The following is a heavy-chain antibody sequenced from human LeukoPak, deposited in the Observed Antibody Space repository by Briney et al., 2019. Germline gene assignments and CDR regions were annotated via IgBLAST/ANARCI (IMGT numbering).Heavy chain of an antibody. Sequence: GGSLRLSCAASGFTFTAYGMHWVRQAPGKGLEWLAVISFDGSGQYYADSVKGRFTISRDDSKNMLYLQMNSLRVEDTAVYYCARGKRDYWGQGTLVTVSS. CDR1: GFTFTAYG. J-gene: IGHJ4*02. V-gene: IGHV3-30*03. D-gene: IGHD3-10*01. CDR2: ISFDGSGQ. CDR3: ARGKRDY.